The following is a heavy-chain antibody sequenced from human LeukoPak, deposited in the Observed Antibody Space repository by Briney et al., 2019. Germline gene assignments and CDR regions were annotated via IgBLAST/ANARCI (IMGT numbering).Heavy chain of an antibody. CDR1: GYTFTSYH. CDR2: INPSGGST. Sequence: GASVKVSCKASGYTFTSYHMHWVRHAPGQGLECMGIINPSGGSTSYAQKFQGRVTMTRDTSTSTVYMELSSLRSEDTAVYYCARAIFGIAAAGRAYYFDYWGQGTLVTVSS. J-gene: IGHJ4*02. V-gene: IGHV1-46*01. D-gene: IGHD6-13*01. CDR3: ARAIFGIAAAGRAYYFDY.